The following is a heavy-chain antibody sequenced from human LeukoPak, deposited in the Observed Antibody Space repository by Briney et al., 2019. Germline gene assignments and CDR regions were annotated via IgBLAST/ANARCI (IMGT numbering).Heavy chain of an antibody. CDR3: AKDRPRYYDILTGYYSYYYYYGMDV. J-gene: IGHJ6*02. CDR2: IYSGGST. CDR1: GFTVSSNY. Sequence: GGSLRLSCAASGFTVSSNYMSWVRQAPGKGLEWVPVIYSGGSTYYADSVKGRFTISRDNSKNTLYLQMNSLRAEDTAVYYCAKDRPRYYDILTGYYSYYYYYGMDVWGQGTTVTVSS. D-gene: IGHD3-9*01. V-gene: IGHV3-53*05.